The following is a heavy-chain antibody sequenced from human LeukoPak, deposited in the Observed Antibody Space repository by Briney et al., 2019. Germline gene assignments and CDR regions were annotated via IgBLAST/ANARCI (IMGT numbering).Heavy chain of an antibody. V-gene: IGHV3-30*04. Sequence: PGRSLRLSCAASGFTFSSYAMYWVRQAPGKGLQWVATILYDGSNKYYVDSVKGRFTISRDNSKNTLYLQMNSLRAEDTAVYYCARDFRGSYDILTGTYYYYMDVWGKGTTVTVSS. CDR1: GFTFSSYA. D-gene: IGHD3-9*01. CDR3: ARDFRGSYDILTGTYYYYMDV. CDR2: ILYDGSNK. J-gene: IGHJ6*03.